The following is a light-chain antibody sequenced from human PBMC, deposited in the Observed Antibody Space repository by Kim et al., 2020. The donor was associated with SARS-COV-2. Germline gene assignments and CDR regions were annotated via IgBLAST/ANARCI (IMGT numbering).Light chain of an antibody. J-gene: IGLJ1*01. CDR3: QVWDSSSDHRV. V-gene: IGLV3-21*04. CDR2: YDS. CDR1: NIGSKS. Sequence: APGKTAGITCGGNNIGSKSVHWYQQKPGQAPVLVIYYDSDRPSGIPERFSGSNSGNMATLTISRVEAGDEADYYCQVWDSSSDHRVFGTGTKVTVL.